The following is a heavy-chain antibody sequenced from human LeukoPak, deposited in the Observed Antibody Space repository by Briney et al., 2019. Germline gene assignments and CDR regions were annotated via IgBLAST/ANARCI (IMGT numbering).Heavy chain of an antibody. CDR2: IYSGGST. Sequence: PGGSLRLSCAASEFSVGSNYMTWVRQAPGKGLEWVSLIYSGGSTYYADSVKGRFTISRDNSKNTLYLQMNSLRAEDTAVYYCAKDGGSPYYYYYMDVWGKGTTVTISS. CDR3: AKDGGSPYYYYYMDV. J-gene: IGHJ6*03. V-gene: IGHV3-66*01. CDR1: EFSVGSNY. D-gene: IGHD3-10*01.